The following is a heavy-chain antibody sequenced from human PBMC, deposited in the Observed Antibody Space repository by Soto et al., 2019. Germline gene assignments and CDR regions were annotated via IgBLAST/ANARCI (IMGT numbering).Heavy chain of an antibody. J-gene: IGHJ4*02. D-gene: IGHD3-3*01. Sequence: PGGSLRLSCAASGFTFSSYAMSWVRQAPGKGLEWVSAISGSGGSTYYADSVKGRFTISRDNSKNTLYLQMNSLRAEDTAVYYCAKDHGVLRFLEWLFHFDYWGQGTLVTVSS. CDR1: GFTFSSYA. CDR3: AKDHGVLRFLEWLFHFDY. V-gene: IGHV3-23*01. CDR2: ISGSGGST.